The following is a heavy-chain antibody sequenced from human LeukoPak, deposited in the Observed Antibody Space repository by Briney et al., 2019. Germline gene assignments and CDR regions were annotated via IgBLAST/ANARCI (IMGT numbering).Heavy chain of an antibody. D-gene: IGHD3-10*01. V-gene: IGHV4-59*08. CDR2: IYYSGST. Sequence: SETLSLTCTVSGGSISSYYWSWIRQPPGKGLEWIGYIYYSGSTNYNPSLTSRVTISVDTSKNQFSLKLSSVTAADTAVYYCARSSGRRSPADYWGQGTLVTASS. J-gene: IGHJ4*01. CDR1: GGSISSYY. CDR3: ARSSGRRSPADY.